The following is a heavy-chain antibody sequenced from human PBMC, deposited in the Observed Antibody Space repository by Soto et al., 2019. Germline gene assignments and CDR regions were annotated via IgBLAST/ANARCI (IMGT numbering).Heavy chain of an antibody. CDR3: AKTGCNGGSCFSGFDP. J-gene: IGHJ5*02. CDR2: IVKDGKSK. Sequence: QVQLVESGGGVVQPGGSLRLSCAASGFILSDFAMHWVRQAPGRGLEWVAVIVKDGKSKYYADSVRGRFTISSDTSKDTIFLQLTSLRLDESAVYYCAKTGCNGGSCFSGFDPWGQGTPVTVSS. V-gene: IGHV3-30*04. CDR1: GFILSDFA. D-gene: IGHD2-15*01.